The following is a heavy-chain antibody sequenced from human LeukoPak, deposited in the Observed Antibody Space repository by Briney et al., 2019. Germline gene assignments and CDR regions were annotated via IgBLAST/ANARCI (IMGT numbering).Heavy chain of an antibody. CDR3: ARDTVVTSLGDY. CDR2: IIPILGIA. V-gene: IGHV1-69*04. Sequence: GSSVKVSCKASGGTFSSYAISWVRQAPGQGLEWMGRIIPILGIANYAQKFQGRVTITADKSTSTAYMELSSLRSEDTAVYYCARDTVVTSLGDYWGQGTLVTVSS. CDR1: GGTFSSYA. J-gene: IGHJ4*02. D-gene: IGHD4-23*01.